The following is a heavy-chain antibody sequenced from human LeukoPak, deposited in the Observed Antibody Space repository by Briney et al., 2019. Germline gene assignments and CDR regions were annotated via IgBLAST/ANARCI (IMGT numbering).Heavy chain of an antibody. CDR1: GGSFSGYY. CDR3: ARVPGSGWSPSRYFDY. Sequence: SETLSLTCAVYGGSFSGYYWSWIRQPPGKGLEWIGEINHSGSTNYNPSLKSRVTISVDTSKNQFSLKLSSVTAADTAVYYCARVPGSGWSPSRYFDYWGQGTLVTVSS. J-gene: IGHJ4*02. D-gene: IGHD6-19*01. V-gene: IGHV4-34*01. CDR2: INHSGST.